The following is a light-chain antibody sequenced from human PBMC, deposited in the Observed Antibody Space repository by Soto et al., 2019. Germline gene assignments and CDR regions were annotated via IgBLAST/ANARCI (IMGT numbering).Light chain of an antibody. V-gene: IGKV2D-29*02. J-gene: IGKJ5*01. CDR1: QSLLHITGETF. CDR2: EVS. Sequence: DVVMTQTPLSLSVAPGQPASISCKSSQSLLHITGETFLFWYLQKPGQSPQLLIYEVSTRVSGVPDRFSGSGSGTDFTLEISRVETDYVGIYYCMQSTPIPPTFGQGTRLGIE. CDR3: MQSTPIPPT.